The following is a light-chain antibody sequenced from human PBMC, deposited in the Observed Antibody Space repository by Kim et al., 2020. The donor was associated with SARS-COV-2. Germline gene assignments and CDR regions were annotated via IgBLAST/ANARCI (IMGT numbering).Light chain of an antibody. CDR1: QSVSSY. V-gene: IGKV3-11*01. Sequence: SLSPGERAPLYCRASQSVSSYLAWYQQKPGQAPRLLIYDASNRATGIPARFSGSGSGTDFTLTISSLEPEDFAVYYCQQRSNWLTFGGGTKVDIK. CDR2: DAS. J-gene: IGKJ4*01. CDR3: QQRSNWLT.